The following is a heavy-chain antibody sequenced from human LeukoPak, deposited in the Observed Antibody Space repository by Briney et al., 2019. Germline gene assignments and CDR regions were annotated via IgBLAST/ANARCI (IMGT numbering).Heavy chain of an antibody. CDR2: ISSSGSTI. D-gene: IGHD3-10*01. V-gene: IGHV3-48*03. Sequence: GGSLRLSCAASGFTFSSYEMNWVRQAPGKGLEWVSYISSSGSTIYYADSVKGRFTISRDNSKNTLYLQMNSLRAEDTAVYYCAKTVYGSGRHNPDYWGQGTLVTVSS. CDR1: GFTFSSYE. CDR3: AKTVYGSGRHNPDY. J-gene: IGHJ4*02.